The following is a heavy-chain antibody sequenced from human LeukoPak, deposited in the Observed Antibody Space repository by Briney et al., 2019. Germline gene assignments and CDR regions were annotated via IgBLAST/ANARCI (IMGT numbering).Heavy chain of an antibody. CDR2: IIPIFGTA. V-gene: IGHV1-69*13. D-gene: IGHD3-3*01. CDR3: ARSGTIFGVVIVDYFDY. CDR1: GGTFSSCA. Sequence: ASVKVSCKASGGTFSSCAISWVRQAPGQGLEWMGGIIPIFGTANYAQKFQGRVTITADESTSTAYMELSSLRSEDTAVYYCARSGTIFGVVIVDYFDYWGQGTLVTVSS. J-gene: IGHJ4*02.